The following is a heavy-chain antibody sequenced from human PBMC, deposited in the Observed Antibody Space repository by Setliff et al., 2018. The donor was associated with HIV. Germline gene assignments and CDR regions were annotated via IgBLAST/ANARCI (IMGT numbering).Heavy chain of an antibody. CDR2: IKQDGSEK. J-gene: IGHJ4*02. Sequence: HPGGSLRLSCEASGFTFSSNWMTWVRQAPGKGLEWVANIKQDGSEKYYVDSVKGRFTISRDNAKNSLFLQMNSLRAEDTAVYYCARNVWSGTADYWGQGTLVTVS. CDR1: GFTFSSNW. D-gene: IGHD2-21*01. CDR3: ARNVWSGTADY. V-gene: IGHV3-7*01.